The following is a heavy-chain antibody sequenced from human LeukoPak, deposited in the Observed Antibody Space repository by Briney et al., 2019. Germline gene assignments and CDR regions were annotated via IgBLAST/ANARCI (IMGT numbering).Heavy chain of an antibody. J-gene: IGHJ4*02. CDR2: IWYDGSNK. CDR3: ARADGYNYYYFDY. D-gene: IGHD5-24*01. Sequence: PGGSLRLSCAASGFTFSSYGMHWVRQAPGKGLEWVAVIWYDGSNKYYADSVKGRFTISRDNSKNTLYLQMNSLRSEDTAVYYCARADGYNYYYFDYWGQGTLVTVSS. CDR1: GFTFSSYG. V-gene: IGHV3-33*01.